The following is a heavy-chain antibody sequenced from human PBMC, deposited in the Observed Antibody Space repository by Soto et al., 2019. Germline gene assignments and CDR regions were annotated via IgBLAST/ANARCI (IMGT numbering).Heavy chain of an antibody. V-gene: IGHV4-34*01. CDR2: INHSGST. CDR1: GGSFSCYY. J-gene: IGHJ4*02. D-gene: IGHD3-10*01. Sequence: PSETRSRTWAVYGGSFSCYYWSWIRQPPGKGLEWIGEINHSGSTNYNPSLKSRVTISVDTSKNQFSLKLSSVTAADTAVYYCARGGITMVRGVIPRYSYGPRNFDYWGQGTLVTVSS. CDR3: ARGGITMVRGVIPRYSYGPRNFDY.